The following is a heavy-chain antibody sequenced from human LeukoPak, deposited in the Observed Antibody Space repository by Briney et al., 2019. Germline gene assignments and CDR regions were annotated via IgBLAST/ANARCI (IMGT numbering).Heavy chain of an antibody. Sequence: PSETLSLTCTVSGGSISGFYWSWIRQPPGKGLEWIGYIYYSGSTNYNPSLKSRVTISVDTSKNQFSLKLSSVTTADTAVYYCARSVVTLYWYFDLWGRGTLVTVSS. D-gene: IGHD4-23*01. CDR3: ARSVVTLYWYFDL. CDR2: IYYSGST. CDR1: GGSISGFY. J-gene: IGHJ2*01. V-gene: IGHV4-59*01.